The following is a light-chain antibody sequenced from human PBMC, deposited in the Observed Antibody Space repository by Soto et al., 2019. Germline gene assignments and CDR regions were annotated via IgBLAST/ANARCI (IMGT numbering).Light chain of an antibody. V-gene: IGKV3-20*01. Sequence: DIVLTHSPGTLSLSPGERATLSCRASQSVSSSYLAWYQQKPDQAPRLLIYGASSRATGIPDRFSGSGSGTDFTLTISRLEPEDFAVYYCQQYGSSPRTFGQGTKV. CDR3: QQYGSSPRT. CDR2: GAS. J-gene: IGKJ1*01. CDR1: QSVSSSY.